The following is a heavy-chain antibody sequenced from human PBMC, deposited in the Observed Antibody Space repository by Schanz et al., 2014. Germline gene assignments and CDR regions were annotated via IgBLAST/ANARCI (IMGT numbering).Heavy chain of an antibody. CDR3: AKGRFGELSAFDI. CDR1: GFTLNNAW. V-gene: IGHV3-23*04. Sequence: EVQLVESGGGLVKPGGSLRLSCATSGFTLNNAWMSWVRQAPGKGLEWVSAISGSGGSTYYADSVKGRFTISRDNSKNTLYLQMNSLRAEDTAVYYCAKGRFGELSAFDIWGQGTMVTVSS. J-gene: IGHJ3*02. D-gene: IGHD3-10*01. CDR2: ISGSGGST.